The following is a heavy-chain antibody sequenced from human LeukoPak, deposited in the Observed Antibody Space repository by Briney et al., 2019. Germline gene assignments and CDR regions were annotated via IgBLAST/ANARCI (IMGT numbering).Heavy chain of an antibody. CDR3: ARAPRKFRGIIVTPLYYFDY. CDR2: ISGSTENT. D-gene: IGHD3-10*01. J-gene: IGHJ4*02. V-gene: IGHV3-23*01. CDR1: GFTFSNYA. Sequence: GVSLRLSCAASGFTFSNYAMSWVRQAPGKGLEWVSTISGSTENTYYADSVKGRFTISRDNSKNTLYLQMNSLRAEDTAIYYCARAPRKFRGIIVTPLYYFDYWGQGALVTVSS.